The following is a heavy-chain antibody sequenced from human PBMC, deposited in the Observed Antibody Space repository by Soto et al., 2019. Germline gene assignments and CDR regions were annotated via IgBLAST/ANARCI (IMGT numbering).Heavy chain of an antibody. J-gene: IGHJ5*02. D-gene: IGHD6-13*01. V-gene: IGHV3-23*01. CDR2: ISGNGGST. CDR3: AKDPRVHSCSPPRFDP. Sequence: GGSLTLSCAASGFTFSSDAMGWVRQAPGKGMEWVSAISGNGGSTYYADSVKGRFTISRDNSKNTLYLQMNSLRAEDTSVYYCAKDPRVHSCSPPRFDPWGQGTLVTVSS. CDR1: GFTFSSDA.